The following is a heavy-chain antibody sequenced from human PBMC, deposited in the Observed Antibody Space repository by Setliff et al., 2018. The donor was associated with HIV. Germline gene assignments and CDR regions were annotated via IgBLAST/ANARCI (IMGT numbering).Heavy chain of an antibody. CDR1: GGSISSSSYY. Sequence: SETLSLTCTVSGGSISSSSYYWGWIRQPPGKGLEWIGTIYYSGNTYYNPSLKSRVTISVDTSKNQFSLKLSSVTAADTAVYYCARGYSSSSFILWGQGTLVTVSS. CDR2: IYYSGNT. J-gene: IGHJ4*02. V-gene: IGHV4-39*01. CDR3: ARGYSSSSFIL. D-gene: IGHD6-6*01.